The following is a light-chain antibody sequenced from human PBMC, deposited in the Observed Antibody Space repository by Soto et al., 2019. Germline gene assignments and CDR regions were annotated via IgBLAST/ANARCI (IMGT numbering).Light chain of an antibody. V-gene: IGKV3-11*01. CDR2: AAS. J-gene: IGKJ5*01. CDR1: QSVSSH. Sequence: IVLTQSPATLSLSPEEGATVACRASQSVSSHFACYQQKLGQAPRLLIYAASSSQSGAPSRFSGSGSGTDFPLTISRLQPEDFATYYCQQSYSTLTFGQGTRLEIK. CDR3: QQSYSTLT.